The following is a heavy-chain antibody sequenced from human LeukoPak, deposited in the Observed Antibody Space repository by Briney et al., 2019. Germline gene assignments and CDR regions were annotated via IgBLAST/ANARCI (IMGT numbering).Heavy chain of an antibody. CDR1: GFTFSSNV. D-gene: IGHD5-24*01. Sequence: GGSLRLSCVASGFTFSSNVLNWVRQAPGKGLEWVSVSGTYGRTQYADSVKGRFTISRDSSKNTLYLQINSLRVEDTAVYYCARGMDGYGPDAFDIWGQGTLVTVSS. CDR3: ARGMDGYGPDAFDI. V-gene: IGHV3-23*01. J-gene: IGHJ3*02. CDR2: SGTYGRT.